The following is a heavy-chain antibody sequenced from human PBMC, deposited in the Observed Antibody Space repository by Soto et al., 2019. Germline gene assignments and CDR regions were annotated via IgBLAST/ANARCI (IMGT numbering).Heavy chain of an antibody. D-gene: IGHD6-13*01. J-gene: IGHJ4*02. V-gene: IGHV4-34*01. Sequence: PSETLSLTCAVYCGSFSGYYWSWIRQPPGKGLEWIGEINHSGSTNYNPSLKSRVTISVDTSKNQFSLKLSSVTAADTAVYYCAMVSRSSWPYWGQGTLVTVSS. CDR2: INHSGST. CDR3: AMVSRSSWPY. CDR1: CGSFSGYY.